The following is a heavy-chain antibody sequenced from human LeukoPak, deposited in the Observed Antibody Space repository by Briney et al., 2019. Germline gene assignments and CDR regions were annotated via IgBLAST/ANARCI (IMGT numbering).Heavy chain of an antibody. CDR1: GGSFSGYY. Sequence: PSETLSLTCAVYGGSFSGYYWSRIRQPPGKGLEWIGEINHSGSTNYNPSLKSRVTISVDTSKNQFSLKLSSVTAADTAVYYCAGVAYCGGDCYSRTYYFDYWGQGTLVTVSS. CDR2: INHSGST. CDR3: AGVAYCGGDCYSRTYYFDY. V-gene: IGHV4-34*01. J-gene: IGHJ4*02. D-gene: IGHD2-21*02.